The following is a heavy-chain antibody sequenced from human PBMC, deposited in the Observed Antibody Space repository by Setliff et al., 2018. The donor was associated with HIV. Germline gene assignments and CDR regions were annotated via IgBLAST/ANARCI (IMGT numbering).Heavy chain of an antibody. Sequence: ASVTVSCKASGYTFSSYDINWVRQATGQGLEWMGWMNPNSGNTGYAQKFQGSVTMTRDTSISTAYMELNNLKFEDTAVYYCARARRDSYDRGRRSHYYIDVWGKGTTVTVSS. D-gene: IGHD3-22*01. CDR1: GYTFSSYD. CDR2: MNPNSGNT. CDR3: ARARRDSYDRGRRSHYYIDV. V-gene: IGHV1-8*02. J-gene: IGHJ6*03.